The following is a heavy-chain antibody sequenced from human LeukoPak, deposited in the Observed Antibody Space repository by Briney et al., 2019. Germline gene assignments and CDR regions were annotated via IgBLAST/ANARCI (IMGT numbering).Heavy chain of an antibody. J-gene: IGHJ4*02. CDR1: GGSFSDYH. CDR2: ISHSGST. Sequence: SETLSLTCAAYGGSFSDYHWSWIRQPPGKALEWIGIISHSGSTNYNPSLKSRVTISGDTSMTQFSLKLRSVTAADTAVYYCASSIAVAGTLFYWGQGTLVAVSS. D-gene: IGHD6-19*01. V-gene: IGHV4-34*01. CDR3: ASSIAVAGTLFY.